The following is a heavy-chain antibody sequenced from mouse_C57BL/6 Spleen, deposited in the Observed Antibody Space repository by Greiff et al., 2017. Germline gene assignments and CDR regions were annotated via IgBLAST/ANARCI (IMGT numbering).Heavy chain of an antibody. V-gene: IGHV1-72*01. J-gene: IGHJ1*03. D-gene: IGHD2-5*01. Sequence: QFQLQQPGAELVKPGASVKLSCKASGYTFTSYWMHWVKQRPGRGLEWIGRIDPNSGGTKYNEKFKCKATLTVDKPSSTAYMQRSSLTSEDSAVYYCERARSNYWYFDVWGTGTTVTVSS. CDR1: GYTFTSYW. CDR2: IDPNSGGT. CDR3: ERARSNYWYFDV.